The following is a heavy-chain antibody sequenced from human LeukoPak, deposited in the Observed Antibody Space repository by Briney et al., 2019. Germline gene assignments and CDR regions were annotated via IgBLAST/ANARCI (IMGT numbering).Heavy chain of an antibody. Sequence: GGSLRLSCAASGFTFSSYEMNWVRQAPGKGLEWVSFISNGGSSIYQADSVKGRFTISRDNAKNSLYLQMNSLKAEDTAVYYCTREDHGHGMDVWGQGTTVTVSS. D-gene: IGHD1-14*01. CDR3: TREDHGHGMDV. CDR2: ISNGGSSI. CDR1: GFTFSSYE. V-gene: IGHV3-48*03. J-gene: IGHJ6*02.